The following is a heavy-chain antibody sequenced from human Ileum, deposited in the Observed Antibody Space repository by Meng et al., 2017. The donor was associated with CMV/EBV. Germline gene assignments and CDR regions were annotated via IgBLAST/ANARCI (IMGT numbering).Heavy chain of an antibody. V-gene: IGHV1-2*02. J-gene: IGHJ4*02. Sequence: QGQREQAGTEVKKPGASVKVSCKTSGYTFTANHLHWVRQAPGQGLEWMGWIYPQDGGTYFAPKFQDRVTLTRDTSITTAYMELSGLTSDDTATYYCVRESWYFDFWGEGTLVTVSS. CDR3: VRESWYFDF. CDR2: IYPQDGGT. CDR1: GYTFTANH. D-gene: IGHD6-13*01.